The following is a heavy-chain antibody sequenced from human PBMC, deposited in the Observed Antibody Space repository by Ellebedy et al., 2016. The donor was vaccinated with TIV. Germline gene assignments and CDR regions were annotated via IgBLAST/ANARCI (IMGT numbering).Heavy chain of an antibody. D-gene: IGHD7-27*01. V-gene: IGHV3-9*01. CDR2: ISWNSGSI. CDR3: AKGYHSANWGSSSLHFDY. Sequence: GGSLRLXXAASGFTFDDYAMHWVRQAPGKGLEWVSGISWNSGSIGYADSVKGRFTISRDNAKNSLYLQMNSLRAEDTALYYCAKGYHSANWGSSSLHFDYWGQGTLVTVSS. J-gene: IGHJ4*02. CDR1: GFTFDDYA.